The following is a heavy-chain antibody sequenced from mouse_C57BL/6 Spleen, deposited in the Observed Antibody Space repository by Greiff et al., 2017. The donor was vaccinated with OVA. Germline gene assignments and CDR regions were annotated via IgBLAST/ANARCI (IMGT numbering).Heavy chain of an antibody. CDR2: IHPNSGST. V-gene: IGHV1-64*01. Sequence: QVQLQQPGAELVKPGASVKLSCKASGYTFTSYWMHWVKQRPGQGLEWIGMIHPNSGSTNYNEKFKSKATLTVDKSSSTAYMQLSSLTSEDSAVYYCARAYYGSSYGAMDYWGQGTSVTFSS. CDR3: ARAYYGSSYGAMDY. CDR1: GYTFTSYW. D-gene: IGHD1-1*01. J-gene: IGHJ4*01.